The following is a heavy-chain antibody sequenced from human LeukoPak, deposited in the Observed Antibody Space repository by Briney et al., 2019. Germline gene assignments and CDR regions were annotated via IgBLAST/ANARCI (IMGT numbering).Heavy chain of an antibody. CDR1: GFTFSSYA. J-gene: IGHJ4*02. D-gene: IGHD3-10*01. V-gene: IGHV3-23*01. CDR3: AKDGQCFAVRGVIGSYYFDI. Sequence: GGSLRLSCAASGFTFSSYAMSWVRQAPGKGPEWVSAISGSGGGTYYADSVKGRFTISRDNSKNTLYLQMNSLRAEDTAVYYCAKDGQCFAVRGVIGSYYFDIWGQGTMVTVSS. CDR2: ISGSGGGT.